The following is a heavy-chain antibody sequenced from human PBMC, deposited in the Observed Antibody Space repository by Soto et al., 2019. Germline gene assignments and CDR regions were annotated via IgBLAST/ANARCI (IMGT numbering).Heavy chain of an antibody. CDR1: GFTFSSYG. CDR3: ARGIELTVDYGMDV. J-gene: IGHJ6*02. D-gene: IGHD7-27*01. Sequence: GGSLRLSCAASGFTFSSYGMHWVRQAPGKGLEWVAVIWYDGSNKYYADSVKGRFTISRDNSKNTLYLQMNSLRAEDTAVYYCARGIELTVDYGMDVWGQGTTVTVSS. V-gene: IGHV3-33*01. CDR2: IWYDGSNK.